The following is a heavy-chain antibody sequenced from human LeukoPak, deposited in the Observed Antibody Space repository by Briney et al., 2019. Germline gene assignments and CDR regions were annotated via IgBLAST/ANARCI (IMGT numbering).Heavy chain of an antibody. J-gene: IGHJ5*02. V-gene: IGHV1-3*01. CDR1: GYTFSDYA. CDR3: ARARITMVRGVIRNWFDP. D-gene: IGHD3-10*01. Sequence: ASVKVSCKASGYTFSDYAVHWVRQAPGQRFEWMGWINAGNGNTKYSQKFQGRVTITRDTSASTAYMELSSLRSEDTAVYYCARARITMVRGVIRNWFDPWGQGTLVTVSS. CDR2: INAGNGNT.